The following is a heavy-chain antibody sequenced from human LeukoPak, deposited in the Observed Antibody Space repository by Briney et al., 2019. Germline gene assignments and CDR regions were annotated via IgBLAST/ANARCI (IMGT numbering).Heavy chain of an antibody. D-gene: IGHD3-22*01. V-gene: IGHV1-2*02. J-gene: IGHJ3*02. Sequence: ASVKVSCKASGYTFTGYYMHWVRQAPGQGLEWMGWINPNSGGTNYAQKFQGRVTMTRDTSISTAYMELSRLRSDDTAVYYCARVSGITMIVVVVEDAFDIWGQGTMVTVSS. CDR3: ARVSGITMIVVVVEDAFDI. CDR2: INPNSGGT. CDR1: GYTFTGYY.